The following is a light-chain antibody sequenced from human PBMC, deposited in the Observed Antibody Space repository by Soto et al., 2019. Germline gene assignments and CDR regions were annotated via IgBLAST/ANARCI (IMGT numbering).Light chain of an antibody. J-gene: IGKJ1*01. CDR3: QQYGSSPQT. Sequence: EKVLTQSPGTLSLSPGERGTLSRRASQSVSSSYLAWYQQKPGQAPRLLIYGASSRATGIPDRFSGSGSGTDFTLTISRLEPEDFAVYYCQQYGSSPQTFGQGTKVDIK. CDR1: QSVSSSY. CDR2: GAS. V-gene: IGKV3-20*01.